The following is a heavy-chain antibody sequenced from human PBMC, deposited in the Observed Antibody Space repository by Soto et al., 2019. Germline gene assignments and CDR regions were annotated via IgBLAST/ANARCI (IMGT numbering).Heavy chain of an antibody. CDR1: GDNVSSNSAA. Sequence: SQTLSLPCAISGDNVSSNSAAWNWIRQSPSRGLEWLGRTYYRSKWNTDYAVSVNSRITISPDTSKNQFSLQLKSVTPEDAGVYYCARDYYESGGYFDCWGQGNVVTV. J-gene: IGHJ4*02. V-gene: IGHV6-1*01. D-gene: IGHD3-22*01. CDR2: TYYRSKWNT. CDR3: ARDYYESGGYFDC.